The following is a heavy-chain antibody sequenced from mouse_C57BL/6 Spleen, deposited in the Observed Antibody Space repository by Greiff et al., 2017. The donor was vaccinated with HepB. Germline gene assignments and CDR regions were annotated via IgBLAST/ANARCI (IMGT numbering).Heavy chain of an antibody. CDR2: IYPGDGDT. CDR1: GYAFSSSW. V-gene: IGHV1-82*01. CDR3: ARGETAQATLFAY. Sequence: VKLQESGPELVKPGASVKISCKASGYAFSSSWMNWVKQRPGKGLEWIGRIYPGDGDTNYNGKFKGKATLTADKSSSTAYMQLSSLTSEDSAVYFCARGETAQATLFAYWGQGTLVTVSA. D-gene: IGHD3-2*02. J-gene: IGHJ3*01.